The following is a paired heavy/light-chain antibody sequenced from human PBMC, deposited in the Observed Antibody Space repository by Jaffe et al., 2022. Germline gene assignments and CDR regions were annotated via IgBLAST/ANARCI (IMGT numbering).Heavy chain of an antibody. CDR2: TRNKANSYTT. J-gene: IGHJ4*02. CDR3: ATSSNGNYWRDFDY. CDR1: GFTLSDHY. V-gene: IGHV3-72*01. D-gene: IGHD2-8*01. Sequence: EVQLVESGGGLVQPGGSLRLSCAASGFTLSDHYMDWVRQAPGKGLEWVGRTRNKANSYTTEYAASVKGRFTISRDDSKNSLSLQMNSLKTEDTAVYYCATSSNGNYWRDFDYWGQGTLVTVSS.
Light chain of an antibody. CDR1: QGISTY. CDR2: GAS. V-gene: IGKV1-9*01. CDR3: QQLLTYPLT. J-gene: IGKJ4*01. Sequence: DIQLTQSPSFLSASVGDRVTITCRASQGISTYLAWYQQKPGKAPNLLISGASTLQSGVPSRFSGSASGTEFTLTISGLQPEDFASYYCQQLLTYPLTFGGGTKVETK.